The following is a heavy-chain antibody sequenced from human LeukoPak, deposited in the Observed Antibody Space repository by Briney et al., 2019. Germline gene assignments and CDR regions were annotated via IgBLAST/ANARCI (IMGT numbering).Heavy chain of an antibody. J-gene: IGHJ4*02. D-gene: IGHD3-3*01. Sequence: PGGSLRLSCAASGLAFSSYAMSWARQAPGKGLEWVSTISVASNTFYADSVKGRFTISRDNSRNTVYLQMTSLRADDTAAYYCADYGVSGVRNNFYWGQGTLVTVSS. CDR3: ADYGVSGVRNNFY. CDR2: ISVASNT. CDR1: GLAFSSYA. V-gene: IGHV3-23*01.